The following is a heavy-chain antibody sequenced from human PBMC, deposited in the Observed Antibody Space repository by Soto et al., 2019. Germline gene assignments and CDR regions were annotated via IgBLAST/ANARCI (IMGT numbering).Heavy chain of an antibody. V-gene: IGHV4-59*08. Sequence: QVQLQESGPGLVKPSETLSLTCTVSGGSISSYYWSWIRQPPGKGLEWIGYIYYSGSTNYNPSLKSRVTISVDKSKNRFPAKLISGTAADAAVYYCAGGGGYCSSTSWYEIDYWGQGTLVTVSS. J-gene: IGHJ4*02. CDR3: AGGGGYCSSTSWYEIDY. CDR2: IYYSGST. CDR1: GGSISSYY. D-gene: IGHD2-2*01.